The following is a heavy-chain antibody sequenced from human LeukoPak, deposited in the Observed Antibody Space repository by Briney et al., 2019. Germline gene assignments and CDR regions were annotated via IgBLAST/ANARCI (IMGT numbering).Heavy chain of an antibody. CDR3: ARESRYYDILTGYYIGDFDY. J-gene: IGHJ4*02. D-gene: IGHD3-9*01. CDR1: GFTFSSYS. CDR2: ISSSSSYI. Sequence: GGSLRLSCAASGFTFSSYSMNWVRQTPGKGLEWVSSISSSSSYIYYADSVKGRFTISRDNAKNSLYLQMNSLRAEDTAVYYCARESRYYDILTGYYIGDFDYWGQGTLVTVSS. V-gene: IGHV3-21*01.